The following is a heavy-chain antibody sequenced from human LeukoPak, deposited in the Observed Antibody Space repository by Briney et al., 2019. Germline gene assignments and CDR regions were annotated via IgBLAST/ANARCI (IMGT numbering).Heavy chain of an antibody. J-gene: IGHJ4*02. Sequence: GGSLRLSCAASGFTFSSYAMSWVRQAPGKGLEWVSAISGSGGSTYYADSVKGRFTISRDNSKSTLYLQMNSLRAEDTAVYYCAKSLPYYYDSSGSPIDYWGQGTLVTVSS. CDR3: AKSLPYYYDSSGSPIDY. V-gene: IGHV3-23*01. CDR1: GFTFSSYA. D-gene: IGHD3-22*01. CDR2: ISGSGGST.